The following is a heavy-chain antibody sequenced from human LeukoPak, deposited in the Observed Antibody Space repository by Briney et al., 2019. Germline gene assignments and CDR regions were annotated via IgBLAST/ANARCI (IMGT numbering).Heavy chain of an antibody. D-gene: IGHD5-12*01. J-gene: IGHJ3*02. CDR1: GFTFGSYC. Sequence: GGSLRLSCEASGFTFGSYCMSWVRQAPGKGLEWVANIKQDGSEKFCVDSVKGRFTISRDNAKNSLYLQMNSLRAEDTAVYYCARDNGPSGYDAFDIWGQGTMVTVSS. CDR2: IKQDGSEK. V-gene: IGHV3-7*01. CDR3: ARDNGPSGYDAFDI.